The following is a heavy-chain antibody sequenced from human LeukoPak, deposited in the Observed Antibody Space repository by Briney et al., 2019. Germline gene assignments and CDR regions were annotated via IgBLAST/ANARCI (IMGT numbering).Heavy chain of an antibody. CDR2: ISGSGGGT. Sequence: GGSLRLSCAASGFSFSSYAMSWVRQAPGKGLEWVSAISGSGGGTYYEDSAKGRFTISRDNSKNTLYLQMNSLRAEDTAVYYCAKHFIVVVPAASFDYWGQGTLVTVSS. D-gene: IGHD2-2*01. CDR3: AKHFIVVVPAASFDY. J-gene: IGHJ4*02. V-gene: IGHV3-23*01. CDR1: GFSFSSYA.